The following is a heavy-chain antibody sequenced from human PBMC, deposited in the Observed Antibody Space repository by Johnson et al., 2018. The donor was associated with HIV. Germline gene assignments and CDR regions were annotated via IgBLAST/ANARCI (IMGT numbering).Heavy chain of an antibody. V-gene: IGHV3-23*04. J-gene: IGHJ3*02. CDR1: GFTFSSYW. Sequence: VLLVESGGGVVQPGGSLRLSCAASGFTFSSYWMSWVRQAPGKGLEWVSGVTGSGGSTYYADSMKGRFTISRDNSKNTLYLQMNSLRAEDTAVYYCAKADHISGWYQAFDIWGQGTMVTVSS. CDR3: AKADHISGWYQAFDI. D-gene: IGHD6-19*01. CDR2: VTGSGGST.